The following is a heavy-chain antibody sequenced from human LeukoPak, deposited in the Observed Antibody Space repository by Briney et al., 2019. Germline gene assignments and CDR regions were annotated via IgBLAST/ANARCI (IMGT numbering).Heavy chain of an antibody. D-gene: IGHD1-26*01. CDR3: ARWGRQVGWELNYYYYYYMDV. J-gene: IGHJ6*03. CDR2: INHFGST. V-gene: IGHV4-34*01. Sequence: SETLSLTCVVNGGSFTGLFWSWIRQAPGKGLEWIGEINHFGSTNYSPSLKSRVTMSVDASKKQFFLNLSSVTAADTAVYYCARWGRQVGWELNYYYYYYMDVWGKGTTVTISS. CDR1: GGSFTGLF.